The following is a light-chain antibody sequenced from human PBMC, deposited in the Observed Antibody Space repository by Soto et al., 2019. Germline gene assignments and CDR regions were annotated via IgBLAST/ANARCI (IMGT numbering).Light chain of an antibody. CDR3: QQYNSYSQYT. CDR1: QSISSW. Sequence: DIQMTQSPSTLSTSVGDRVTITCRASQSISSWLAWYQQKPGKAPKLMIYDASSFESGFPSRFSGSGSGTEFTLTISSLQPDDFETYYCQQYNSYSQYTFGQGTKLEIK. J-gene: IGKJ2*01. V-gene: IGKV1-5*01. CDR2: DAS.